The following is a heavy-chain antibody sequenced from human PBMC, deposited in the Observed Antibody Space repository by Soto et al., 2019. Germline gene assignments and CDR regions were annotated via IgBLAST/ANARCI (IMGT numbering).Heavy chain of an antibody. J-gene: IGHJ4*02. V-gene: IGHV4-4*07. CDR2: IYTNGGI. CDR1: GGSVSNYY. D-gene: IGHD1-1*01. Sequence: SETLSVTCTVSGGSVSNYYWSWIRQPAGKGLEWIGRIYTNGGINYNPSLKSRVSMSVDTSKNQFSLKLRSVTAADTAVYFCARASGTIGFFDYWGQGIPVTVSS. CDR3: ARASGTIGFFDY.